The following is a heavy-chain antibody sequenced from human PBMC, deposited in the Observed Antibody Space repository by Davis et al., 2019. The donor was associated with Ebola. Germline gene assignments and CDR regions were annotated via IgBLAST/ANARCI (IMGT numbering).Heavy chain of an antibody. CDR2: ISGDSRTI. CDR3: VRDPALVVTGGGWFFGL. J-gene: IGHJ2*01. Sequence: GESLKISCAASGFTFSAYSITWVRQAPGKGLEWLAYISGDSRTIDYADSVKGRFTISRDNAKNSLYLQMNSLRAEDTAVYYCVRDPALVVTGGGWFFGLWGRGTLVTVSS. CDR1: GFTFSAYS. V-gene: IGHV3-48*01. D-gene: IGHD2-21*02.